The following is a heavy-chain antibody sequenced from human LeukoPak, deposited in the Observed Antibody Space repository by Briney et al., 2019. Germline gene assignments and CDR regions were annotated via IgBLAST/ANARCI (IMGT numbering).Heavy chain of an antibody. Sequence: GASVTVSCKASGYTFTGYYMHWVRQAPGQGLEWMGIINPSGGSTSYAQKFQGRVTMTRDTSTSTVYMELSSLRSEDTAVYYCARSIAVAGTRLDYWGQGTLVTVSS. CDR3: ARSIAVAGTRLDY. D-gene: IGHD6-19*01. J-gene: IGHJ4*02. CDR2: INPSGGST. V-gene: IGHV1-46*01. CDR1: GYTFTGYY.